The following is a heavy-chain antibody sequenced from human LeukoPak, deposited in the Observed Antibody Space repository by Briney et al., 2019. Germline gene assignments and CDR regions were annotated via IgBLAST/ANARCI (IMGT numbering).Heavy chain of an antibody. J-gene: IGHJ4*02. CDR1: GGSISSSNW. CDR2: TYHSGST. CDR3: ARETSLAGFASGLGFNY. V-gene: IGHV4-4*02. Sequence: SETLSLTCAVSGGSISSSNWWSWVRQPPGKGLEWIGETYHSGSTIYNSSLKSRVTISVDKSKNQFSLKLSSVTAADTAVYYCARETSLAGFASGLGFNYWGQGILVTVSS. D-gene: IGHD6-19*01.